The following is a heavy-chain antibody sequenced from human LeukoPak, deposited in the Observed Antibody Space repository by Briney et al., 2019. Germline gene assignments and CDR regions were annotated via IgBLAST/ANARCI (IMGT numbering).Heavy chain of an antibody. Sequence: SETLSLTCIVSGGSISSYYWSWIRQPPGKGLEWIGYIYYSGSTNYNPSLKSRVTISVDTSKNQFSLKLSSVTAADTAVYYCARVRGYSYGIDYWGQGTLVTASS. V-gene: IGHV4-59*08. D-gene: IGHD5-18*01. CDR3: ARVRGYSYGIDY. CDR2: IYYSGST. CDR1: GGSISSYY. J-gene: IGHJ4*02.